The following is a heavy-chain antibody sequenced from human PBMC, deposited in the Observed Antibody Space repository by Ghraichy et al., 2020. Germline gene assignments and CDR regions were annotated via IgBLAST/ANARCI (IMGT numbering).Heavy chain of an antibody. V-gene: IGHV3-23*01. J-gene: IGHJ4*02. D-gene: IGHD3-16*01. Sequence: GVLNISCAASGFTFSSYAMNWVRQAPGKGLEWVSSISGSGDSTYYADSVRGRFTISTDNSKSTLYLQMNSLRAEDTALYYCARMAANWGFFDYWGQGALVTVSS. CDR3: ARMAANWGFFDY. CDR1: GFTFSSYA. CDR2: ISGSGDST.